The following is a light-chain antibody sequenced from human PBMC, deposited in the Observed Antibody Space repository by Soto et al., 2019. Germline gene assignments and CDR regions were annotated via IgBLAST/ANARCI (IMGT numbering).Light chain of an antibody. J-gene: IGLJ1*01. CDR1: SSDVGGYNY. V-gene: IGLV2-8*01. CDR3: SSYAGSLYV. CDR2: EVS. Sequence: QSALTQPASASGSPGQSVTISCTGTSSDVGGYNYVSWYQQHPGKAPKLMIYEVSKRPSGVPDRFSGSKSGNTASLTVSGLQAEDEAEYYCSSYAGSLYVFGTGTKLTVL.